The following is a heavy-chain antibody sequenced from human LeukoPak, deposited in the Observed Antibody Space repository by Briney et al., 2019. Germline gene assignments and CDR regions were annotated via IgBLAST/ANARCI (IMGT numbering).Heavy chain of an antibody. J-gene: IGHJ6*03. CDR3: ARGTVSIYYYYYMDV. V-gene: IGHV1-69*05. CDR2: IIPIFGTA. Sequence: SVKVSCKASGGTSSSYAISWVRQAPGQGLEWMGGIIPIFGTANYAQKFQGRVTITTDESTSTAYMELSSLRSEDTAVYYCARGTVSIYYYYYMDVWGKGTTVTVSS. CDR1: GGTSSSYA. D-gene: IGHD4-17*01.